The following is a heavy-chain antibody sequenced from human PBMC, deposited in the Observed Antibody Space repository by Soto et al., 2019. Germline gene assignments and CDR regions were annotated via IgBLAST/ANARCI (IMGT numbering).Heavy chain of an antibody. CDR1: GFSLRTTGVG. V-gene: IGHV2-5*01. CDR2: IYWNDDK. Sequence: QITLKESGPTLVEPTQNLTLTCTYSGFSLRTTGVGVGWIRQPPGKALEWLGIIYWNDDKRYSPSLKNRFTLTSDISKSQVVLTMTNMDPVDTATYYCAHTWGLPFDYWGQGTLVIVSS. D-gene: IGHD3-16*01. CDR3: AHTWGLPFDY. J-gene: IGHJ4*02.